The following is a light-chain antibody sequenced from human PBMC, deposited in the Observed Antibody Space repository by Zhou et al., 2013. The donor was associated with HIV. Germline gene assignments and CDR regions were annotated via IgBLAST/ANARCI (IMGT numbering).Light chain of an antibody. CDR1: QSISSS. V-gene: IGKV3-11*01. CDR2: DAS. Sequence: EVVLTQSPATLSLSPGERATLSCRASQSISSSLAWYQQEPGQAPRLLIYDASNRATGIPARFSGSGSGTDFTLTISSLEPEDFAVYYCQQRSAWPLTFGGGTKVEVK. J-gene: IGKJ4*01. CDR3: QQRSAWPLT.